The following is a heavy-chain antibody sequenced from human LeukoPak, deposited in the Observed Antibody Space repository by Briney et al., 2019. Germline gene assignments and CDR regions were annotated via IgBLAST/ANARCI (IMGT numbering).Heavy chain of an antibody. CDR2: ISGSGGST. CDR1: GFTFSSYA. D-gene: IGHD3-3*01. Sequence: GGSLRLSCAASGFTFSSYAMSWVRQAPGKGLEWVSAISGSGGSTYYADSVKGRFTISRDNSKNTLYLQMNSLRSEDTAVYYCARDWSRPGQGPGRVDYWGQGTLVTVSS. CDR3: ARDWSRPGQGPGRVDY. V-gene: IGHV3-23*01. J-gene: IGHJ4*02.